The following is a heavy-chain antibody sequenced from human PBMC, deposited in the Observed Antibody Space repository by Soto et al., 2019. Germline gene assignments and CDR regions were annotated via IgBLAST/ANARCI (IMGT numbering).Heavy chain of an antibody. Sequence: SETLSLTCTVSGGSISSYYWSWIRQPPGKGLEWIWYIYYSGSTNYNPSLKSRVTISVDTSKNQFSLKLSSVTAADTAVYYCARDLLGYCSGGSCYSGYFDYWGQGTLVTVS. CDR1: GGSISSYY. D-gene: IGHD2-15*01. CDR3: ARDLLGYCSGGSCYSGYFDY. V-gene: IGHV4-59*01. J-gene: IGHJ4*02. CDR2: IYYSGST.